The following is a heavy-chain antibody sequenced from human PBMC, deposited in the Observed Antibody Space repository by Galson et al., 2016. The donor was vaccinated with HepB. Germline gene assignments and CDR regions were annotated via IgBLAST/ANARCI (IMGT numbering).Heavy chain of an antibody. V-gene: IGHV3-30*04. CDR1: GFIFSNYA. D-gene: IGHD1-26*01. J-gene: IGHJ4*02. CDR2: ISEDGSSR. Sequence: SLRLSCAASGFIFSNYAVLWVRQAPGKGPEWVAVISEDGSSRHYIASVEGRLTVSRDNSKNTCYLQMNSLRAEDRAVYYCARAALVGPTYPLEFWGPGTLVTVSS. CDR3: ARAALVGPTYPLEF.